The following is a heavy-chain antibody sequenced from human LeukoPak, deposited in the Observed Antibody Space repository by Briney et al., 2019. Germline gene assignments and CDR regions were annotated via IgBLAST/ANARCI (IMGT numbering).Heavy chain of an antibody. CDR3: ARDPHISSGPLFDP. D-gene: IGHD6-25*01. Sequence: ASVKVSCKASGYTFTGYYMHWVRQAPGQGLEWMGWINTNTGNPTYAQGFTGRFVFSLDTSVSTAYLQISSLKAEDTAVYYCARDPHISSGPLFDPWGQGTLVTVSS. V-gene: IGHV7-4-1*02. CDR1: GYTFTGYY. CDR2: INTNTGNP. J-gene: IGHJ5*02.